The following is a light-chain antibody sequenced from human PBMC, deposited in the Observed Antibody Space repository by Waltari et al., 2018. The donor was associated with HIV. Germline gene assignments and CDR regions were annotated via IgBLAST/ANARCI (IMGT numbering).Light chain of an antibody. CDR2: GAS. V-gene: IGKV3-15*01. J-gene: IGKJ3*01. CDR3: QQYNSWPFT. Sequence: EIVMTQSPATLSVSPGERDTLSCRASQSVSSTLAWYQQKPGQAPRLLIYGASTRATGIPARFSGSGSGTEFTLTISSLQSEDFAVYYCQQYNSWPFTFGPGTKVDIK. CDR1: QSVSST.